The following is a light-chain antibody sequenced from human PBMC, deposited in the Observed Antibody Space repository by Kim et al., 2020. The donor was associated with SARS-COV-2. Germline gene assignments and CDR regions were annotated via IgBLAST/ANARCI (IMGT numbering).Light chain of an antibody. J-gene: IGLJ3*02. CDR1: SSDVGGYNY. CDR2: DVS. Sequence: QSALTQPRSVSGSPGQSVTISCTGTSSDVGGYNYVSWYQQHPGKAPKLMIYDVSKRPSGVSNRFSGSKSGNTASLTISGLQAEDEADYYCSSYTSSSRVFGGGTQLTVL. V-gene: IGLV2-11*01. CDR3: SSYTSSSRV.